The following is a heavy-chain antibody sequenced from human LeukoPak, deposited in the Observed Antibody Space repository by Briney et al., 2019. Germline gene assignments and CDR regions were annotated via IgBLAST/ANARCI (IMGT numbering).Heavy chain of an antibody. CDR2: IYYSGST. V-gene: IGHV4-59*01. D-gene: IGHD3-9*01. CDR1: GGSISSYY. CDR3: ARDDILTGYSFDY. J-gene: IGHJ4*02. Sequence: PSETLSLTCTVSGGSISSYYWSWIRQPPGKGLEWIGYIYYSGSTNYNPSLKSRVTISVDTSKNQFSLKLSSVTAADTAVYYCARDDILTGYSFDYWGQGTLVTVSS.